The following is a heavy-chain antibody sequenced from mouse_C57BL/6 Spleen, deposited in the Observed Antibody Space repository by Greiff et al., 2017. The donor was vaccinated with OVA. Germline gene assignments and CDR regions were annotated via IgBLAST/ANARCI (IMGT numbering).Heavy chain of an antibody. V-gene: IGHV2-5*01. CDR3: AKARTGTGYAMDY. D-gene: IGHD4-1*01. CDR2: IWRGGST. CDR1: GFSLTSYG. Sequence: VKLVESGPGLVQPSQSLSITCTVSGFSLTSYGVHWVRQSPGKGLEWLGVIWRGGSTDYNAAFMSRLSITKDNSKSQVFFKMNSLQADDTAIYYCAKARTGTGYAMDYWGQGTSVTVSS. J-gene: IGHJ4*01.